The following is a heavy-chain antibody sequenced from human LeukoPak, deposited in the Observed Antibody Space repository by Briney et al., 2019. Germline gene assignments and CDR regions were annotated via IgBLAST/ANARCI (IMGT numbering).Heavy chain of an antibody. CDR3: ARDQDGGRSSSWYFDY. Sequence: SETLSLTCTVSGGSISSYYWSWIRQPPGKGLEWIGYIYYSGSTNYNPSLKSRVTISVDTSKNQFSLKLSSVTAADTAVYYCARDQDGGRSSSWYFDYWGQGTLVTVSS. CDR2: IYYSGST. V-gene: IGHV4-59*01. J-gene: IGHJ4*02. CDR1: GGSISSYY. D-gene: IGHD6-13*01.